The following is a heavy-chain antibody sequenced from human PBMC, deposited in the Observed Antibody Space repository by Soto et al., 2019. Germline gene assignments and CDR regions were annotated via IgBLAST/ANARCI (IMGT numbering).Heavy chain of an antibody. V-gene: IGHV1-69*13. D-gene: IGHD3-22*01. CDR1: GGTFSSYA. CDR3: ARDASDSSGYYYGFDY. Sequence: GASVKVSCKASGGTFSSYAISWVRQAPGQGLEWMGGIIPIFGTANYAQKFQGRVTITADESTSTAYMELSSLRSEDTAVYYCARDASDSSGYYYGFDYWGQGTLVTVSS. CDR2: IIPIFGTA. J-gene: IGHJ4*02.